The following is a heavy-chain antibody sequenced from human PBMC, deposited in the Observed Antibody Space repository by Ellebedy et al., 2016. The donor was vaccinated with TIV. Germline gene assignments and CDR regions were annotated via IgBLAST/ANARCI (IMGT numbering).Heavy chain of an antibody. V-gene: IGHV3-48*02. CDR1: GFTFSSYA. CDR3: ARDSGDSGRQLQH. D-gene: IGHD1-26*01. CDR2: ISSSGGTK. Sequence: PGGSLRLSCAVSGFTFSSYAMNWVRQAPGKGLEWLSYISSSGGTKHYADSVKGRFTISRDNAKNSLDLQMNSLRDEDTAVYYCARDSGDSGRQLQHWGQGTLVTVSS. J-gene: IGHJ1*01.